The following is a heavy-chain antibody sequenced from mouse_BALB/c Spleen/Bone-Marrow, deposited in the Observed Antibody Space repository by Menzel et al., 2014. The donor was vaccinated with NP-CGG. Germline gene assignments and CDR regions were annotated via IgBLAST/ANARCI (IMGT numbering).Heavy chain of an antibody. CDR2: IDPANGNT. CDR1: GFNIKDTY. CDR3: ARGEYYAMDY. J-gene: IGHJ4*01. Sequence: VQLQQSGAALMNPGASVKLSCTASGFNIKDTYLHWVKQRPEQGLEWIGRIDPANGNTKYDPKFQGKAAITADKSSNTAFLHLSSLTSEDTAVYYCARGEYYAMDYWDQGTSVTVSS. V-gene: IGHV14-3*02.